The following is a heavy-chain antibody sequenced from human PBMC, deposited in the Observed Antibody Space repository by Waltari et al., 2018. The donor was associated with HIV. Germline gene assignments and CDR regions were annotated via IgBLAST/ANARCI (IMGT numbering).Heavy chain of an antibody. CDR1: GFTSSDYS. J-gene: IGHJ6*02. V-gene: IGHV3-48*01. CDR2: ISATGTTI. Sequence: EVQLVESGGQLVQPGGSLRLSCLASGFTSSDYSMNWVGPGPGKGLELVAYISATGTTIFYANAVKGRFTVSRDNVENSLYLDMSSLRAEDTGDYYCARCETVVTPFINKYLGLDVWGPGTTVTVSS. D-gene: IGHD2-15*01. CDR3: ARCETVVTPFINKYLGLDV.